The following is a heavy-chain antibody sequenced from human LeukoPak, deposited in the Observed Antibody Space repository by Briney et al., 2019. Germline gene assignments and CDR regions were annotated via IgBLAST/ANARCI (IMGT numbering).Heavy chain of an antibody. D-gene: IGHD3-10*01. V-gene: IGHV4-30-4*01. CDR1: GGSISSGDYY. Sequence: PSQTLSLTCTVSGGSISSGDYYWSWLRQPPGKGLEWIGYIYYSGSTYYNPSLKSRVTISVDTSKNQFSLKLSSVTAADTAVYYCARCYYGSGSSFDYWGQGTLVTVSS. CDR3: ARCYYGSGSSFDY. J-gene: IGHJ4*02. CDR2: IYYSGST.